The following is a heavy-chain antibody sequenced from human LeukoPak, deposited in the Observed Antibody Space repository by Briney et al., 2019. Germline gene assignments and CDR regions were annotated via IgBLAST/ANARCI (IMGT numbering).Heavy chain of an antibody. CDR1: GGTFSSYA. J-gene: IGHJ4*02. V-gene: IGHV1-69*13. Sequence: KPASVKVSWKASGGTFSSYAISWVRQAPGQVLEWMGGIIPIFGTANYGQKFQGRVTITADESTSTVYMELSSLRSEDTAVYYCATTYYYGSGSYPYWGQGTLVTVSS. CDR3: ATTYYYGSGSYPY. CDR2: IIPIFGTA. D-gene: IGHD3-10*01.